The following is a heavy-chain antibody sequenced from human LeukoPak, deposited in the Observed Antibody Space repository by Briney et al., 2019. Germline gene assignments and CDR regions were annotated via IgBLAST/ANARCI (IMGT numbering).Heavy chain of an antibody. J-gene: IGHJ3*02. CDR2: ISSSSSTI. Sequence: TGGSLRLSCAASGFTFSSYSMNWVRQAPGKGLEWVSYISSSSSTIYYADSVKGRFTISRDNAKNSLYLQMNSLRDEDTAVYYCARDRLTAMVTRDDAFDIWGQGTMVTVSS. V-gene: IGHV3-48*02. D-gene: IGHD5-18*01. CDR3: ARDRLTAMVTRDDAFDI. CDR1: GFTFSSYS.